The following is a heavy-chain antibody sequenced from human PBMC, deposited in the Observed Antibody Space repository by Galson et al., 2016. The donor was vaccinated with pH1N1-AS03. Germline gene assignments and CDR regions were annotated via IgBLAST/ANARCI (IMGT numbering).Heavy chain of an antibody. CDR2: ISHSGIT. D-gene: IGHD6-13*01. V-gene: IGHV4-34*01. CDR3: ARGNPFLGSSWYEDS. Sequence: ETLSLTCTVSGGSLTDYQWSWIRQSPGKGLEWIGEISHSGITDYNPSLKSRVSISVDTSKDQFSLNLSSMTAANAAVYYCARGNPFLGSSWYEDSWGQGTLVIVSS. J-gene: IGHJ4*02. CDR1: GGSLTDYQ.